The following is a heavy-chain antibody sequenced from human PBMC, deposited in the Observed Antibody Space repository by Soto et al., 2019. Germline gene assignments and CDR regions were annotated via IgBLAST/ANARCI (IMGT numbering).Heavy chain of an antibody. CDR3: ARDHYYYDSSGYHFDY. CDR1: GFTFSSYA. D-gene: IGHD3-22*01. J-gene: IGHJ4*02. V-gene: IGHV3-30-3*01. Sequence: QVQLVESGGGVVQPGRSLRLSCAASGFTFSSYAMHWVRQAPGKGLEWVAVISYDGSNKYYADSVKGRFTISRDNSKNTLYRQMNSLRAEDTAVYYCARDHYYYDSSGYHFDYWGQGTLVTVSS. CDR2: ISYDGSNK.